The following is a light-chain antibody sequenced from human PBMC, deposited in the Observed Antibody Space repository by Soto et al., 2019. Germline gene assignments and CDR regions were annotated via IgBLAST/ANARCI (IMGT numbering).Light chain of an antibody. V-gene: IGKV3-11*01. Sequence: EIVLTQSPGTLSLSPGERATLSGRASQSVSNNYLAWYQQKPGQAPRLLIYDTSNRATGIPARFSGSGSGTDFTLTISSLEPEDFAVYYCQHRSIWPVSFGQGTRLEIK. CDR1: QSVSNNY. J-gene: IGKJ5*01. CDR2: DTS. CDR3: QHRSIWPVS.